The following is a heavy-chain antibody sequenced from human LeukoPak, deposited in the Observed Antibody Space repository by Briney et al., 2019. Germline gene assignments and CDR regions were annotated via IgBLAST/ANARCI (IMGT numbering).Heavy chain of an antibody. CDR3: ARDAGHQLSRRNYYAMDV. D-gene: IGHD1-1*01. Sequence: PSETLSLTCAVYGSFSDHSWSWVRQPPGKGLEWIGEIDEKRRTSYSPSLTSRVTMSVDTSKNQFSLKLSSVTAADTAVYYCARDAGHQLSRRNYYAMDVWGQGTTVTVSS. V-gene: IGHV4-34*01. CDR2: IDEKRRT. J-gene: IGHJ6*02. CDR1: GSFSDHS.